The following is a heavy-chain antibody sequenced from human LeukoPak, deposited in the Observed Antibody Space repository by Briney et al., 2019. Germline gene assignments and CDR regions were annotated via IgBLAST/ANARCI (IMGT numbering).Heavy chain of an antibody. J-gene: IGHJ5*02. Sequence: GGSLRLSCAASGFTFSIYDITWVRQAPGKGLEWVSVISASGDYTYYADSVKGRFTISRDNSKNTLYLQMSSLRAEDTAVYYCARAPPRGSLNWFDPWGQGTLVTVSS. V-gene: IGHV3-23*01. CDR3: ARAPPRGSLNWFDP. D-gene: IGHD1-26*01. CDR2: ISASGDYT. CDR1: GFTFSIYD.